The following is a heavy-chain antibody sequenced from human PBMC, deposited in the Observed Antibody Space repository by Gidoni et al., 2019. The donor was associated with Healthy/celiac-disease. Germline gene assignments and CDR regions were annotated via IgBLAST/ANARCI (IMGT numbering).Heavy chain of an antibody. D-gene: IGHD3-22*01. CDR1: GGSFSGSY. V-gene: IGHV4-34*01. Sequence: VQLQQWGAGLLTPSGTLSLTCAVYGGSFSGSYWSWIRQPPGKGLEWSVEINHSGSTNYNPALKGRVTLSVATSKNQFSLKLSSVTAADTAVYYCAGGNRDYYASSGSMAHDYWGQGTLVTVSS. CDR3: AGGNRDYYASSGSMAHDY. CDR2: INHSGST. J-gene: IGHJ4*02.